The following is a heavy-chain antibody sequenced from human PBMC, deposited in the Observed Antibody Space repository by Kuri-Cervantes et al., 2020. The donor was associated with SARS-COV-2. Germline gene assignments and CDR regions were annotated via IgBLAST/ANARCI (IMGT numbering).Heavy chain of an antibody. D-gene: IGHD2-2*01. V-gene: IGHV4-39*07. Sequence: ESLKISCTVSGGSISSSSYYWGWIRQPPGKGLEWIGSIYYSGSTYYNPSLKSRVTISVDTSKNQFFLNVTSVTAADTAVYYCSRSRVPAAAALWGQGTMVTVSS. CDR2: IYYSGST. CDR3: SRSRVPAAAAL. CDR1: GGSISSSSYY. J-gene: IGHJ3*01.